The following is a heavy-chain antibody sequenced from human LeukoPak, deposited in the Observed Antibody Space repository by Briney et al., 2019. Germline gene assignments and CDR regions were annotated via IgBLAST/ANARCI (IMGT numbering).Heavy chain of an antibody. J-gene: IGHJ5*02. CDR3: ARKYYYGSASYSP. CDR1: GGSISSGSYY. CDR2: IYYSGST. Sequence: SQTLSLTCTVSGGSISSGSYYWSWIRQPPGKGLEWIGYIYYSGSTNYNPSLKSRVTISVDTSKNQFPLKLSSVTAADTAVYYCARKYYYGSASYSPWGQGTLVTVSS. V-gene: IGHV4-61*01. D-gene: IGHD3-10*01.